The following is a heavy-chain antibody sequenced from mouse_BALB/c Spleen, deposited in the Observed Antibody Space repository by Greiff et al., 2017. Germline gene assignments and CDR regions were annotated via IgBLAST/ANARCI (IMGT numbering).Heavy chain of an antibody. J-gene: IGHJ3*01. CDR1: GFNIKDTY. CDR2: IDPANGNT. D-gene: IGHD2-4*01. CDR3: VLSTMITTGFAY. Sequence: VQLQQSGAELVKPGASVKLSCTASGFNIKDTYMHWVKQRPEQGLEWIGRIDPANGNTKYDPKFQGKATITADTSSNTAYLQLSSLTSEDTAVYYCVLSTMITTGFAYWGQGTLVTVSA. V-gene: IGHV14-3*02.